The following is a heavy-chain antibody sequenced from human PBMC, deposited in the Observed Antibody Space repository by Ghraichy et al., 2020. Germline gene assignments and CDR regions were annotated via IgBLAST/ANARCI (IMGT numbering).Heavy chain of an antibody. CDR3: ARASRYSSTWYFDY. V-gene: IGHV1-3*01. J-gene: IGHJ4*02. CDR2: INAANGNA. D-gene: IGHD2-2*01. CDR1: GYTLTNYA. Sequence: ASVKVSCKASGYTLTNYAMHWVRQAPGQRLEWMGWINAANGNAIYSQKYQGRINITRGTSASTSYMDLSSLSSEDTAVYYCARASRYSSTWYFDYWGQGTLLAVSP.